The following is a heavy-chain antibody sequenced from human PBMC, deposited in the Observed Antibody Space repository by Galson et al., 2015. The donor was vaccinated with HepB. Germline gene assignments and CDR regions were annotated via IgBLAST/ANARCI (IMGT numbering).Heavy chain of an antibody. J-gene: IGHJ1*01. CDR2: ISGSGGST. Sequence: SLRLSCAASGFTFSSYAMSWVRQAPGKGLEWVSAISGSGGSTYYADSVKGRFTISRDNSKNTLYLQMNSLRAEDTAVYYCAKVHDTDYYDSSPLYFQHWGQGTLVTVSS. CDR1: GFTFSSYA. V-gene: IGHV3-23*01. D-gene: IGHD3-22*01. CDR3: AKVHDTDYYDSSPLYFQH.